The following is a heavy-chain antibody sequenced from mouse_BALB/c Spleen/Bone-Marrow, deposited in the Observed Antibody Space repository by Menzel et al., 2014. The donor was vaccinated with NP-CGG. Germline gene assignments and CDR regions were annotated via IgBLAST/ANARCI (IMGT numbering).Heavy chain of an antibody. J-gene: IGHJ4*01. CDR1: GFTFSSYG. Sequence: EVHLVESGGGLVQPGGSLKLSCAASGFTFSSYGMSWVRRTPDKRLELVATINSNGGSTYYPDSVKGRFTISRDNAKNTLYLQMSSLKSEDTAMYYCARIWAYYAMDYWGQGTSVTVSS. D-gene: IGHD4-1*01. CDR3: ARIWAYYAMDY. CDR2: INSNGGST. V-gene: IGHV5-6-3*01.